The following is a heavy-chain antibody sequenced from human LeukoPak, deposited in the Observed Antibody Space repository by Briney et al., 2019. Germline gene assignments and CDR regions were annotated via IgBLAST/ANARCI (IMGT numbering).Heavy chain of an antibody. CDR3: ASTGTTGTSGAFDI. D-gene: IGHD1-1*01. CDR1: GFTVSSYG. J-gene: IGHJ3*02. CDR2: ISYDGSNK. Sequence: GGSLRLSCAASGFTVSSYGMHWVRQAPGKGLEWVAVISYDGSNKYYADSVKGRFTISRDNSKNTLYLQMNSLRAEDTAVYYCASTGTTGTSGAFDIWGQGTMVTVSS. V-gene: IGHV3-30*03.